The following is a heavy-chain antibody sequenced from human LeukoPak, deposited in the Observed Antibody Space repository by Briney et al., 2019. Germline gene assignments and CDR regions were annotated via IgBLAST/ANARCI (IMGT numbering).Heavy chain of an antibody. V-gene: IGHV4-39*01. J-gene: IGHJ4*02. Sequence: SQTLSLTFTVSGGSISSSKHFWGWIRQPPGKGLEWIGTISHSGSTYYNPSLKSRVTISVDTSKDQFSLNLRSVIATDTAVYYCARFHSYWGQGTLVTVSS. CDR1: GGSISSSKHF. CDR2: ISHSGST. CDR3: ARFHSY.